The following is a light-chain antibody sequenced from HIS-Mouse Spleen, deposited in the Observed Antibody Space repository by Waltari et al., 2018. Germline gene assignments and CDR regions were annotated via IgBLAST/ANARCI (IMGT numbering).Light chain of an antibody. Sequence: QSVLTQPPSASGTAGQRVTISCSGSSSNIGSNYVYWYQQLPGTAPKLLIYRNNQRPSGVPDRFSGSKSGTSASLVISGLRSEDEADYYCAAWDDSLSGWVFGGGTKLTVL. CDR3: AAWDDSLSGWV. J-gene: IGLJ3*02. CDR2: RNN. V-gene: IGLV1-47*01. CDR1: SSNIGSNY.